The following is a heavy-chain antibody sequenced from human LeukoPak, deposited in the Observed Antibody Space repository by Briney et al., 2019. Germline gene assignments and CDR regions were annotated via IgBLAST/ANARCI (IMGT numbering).Heavy chain of an antibody. CDR3: ATSSHSGWQAGVDY. CDR1: GFTFDDYG. V-gene: IGHV3-20*04. Sequence: GSLRLSCAASGFTFDDYGMGWVRQPPGKGLEWVSGINWSGASTGYVDSVKGRFTVSRDNAKNSLYLQMNSLRAGDTALYYCATSSHSGWQAGVDYWGQGTLVTVSS. CDR2: INWSGAST. D-gene: IGHD6-19*01. J-gene: IGHJ4*02.